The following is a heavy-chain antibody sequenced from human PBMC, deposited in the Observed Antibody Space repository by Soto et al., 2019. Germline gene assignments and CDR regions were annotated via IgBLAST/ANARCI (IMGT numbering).Heavy chain of an antibody. Sequence: SETLSLTCTVSGGSISSGDYYWSWIRQPPGKVLEWIGYIFYSWSTYYNPSLKSRVTISVVTSKNQFSLDLSSVTAAVTAVYYCARVGIFGVVMGFDYWGQGTLVTVSS. CDR1: GGSISSGDYY. CDR2: IFYSWST. V-gene: IGHV4-30-4*01. D-gene: IGHD3-3*01. J-gene: IGHJ4*02. CDR3: ARVGIFGVVMGFDY.